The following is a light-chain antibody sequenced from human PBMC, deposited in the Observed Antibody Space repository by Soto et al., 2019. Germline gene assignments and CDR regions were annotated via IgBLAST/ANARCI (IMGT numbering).Light chain of an antibody. CDR2: DDD. CDR3: QVWDTSIYQYV. CDR1: NIGSRS. J-gene: IGLJ1*01. Sequence: SYYLTRPPSVSVAPGQTARFACGGNNIGSRSVHWYQQRPGQAPILVVFDDDDRPSGIPERFSGSNSGNTATLTIIRVEAGDEADYYCQVWDTSIYQYVFGSGTKVTVL. V-gene: IGLV3-21*02.